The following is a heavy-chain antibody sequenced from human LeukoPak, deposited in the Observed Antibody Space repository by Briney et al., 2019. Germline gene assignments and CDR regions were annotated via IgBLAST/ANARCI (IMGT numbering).Heavy chain of an antibody. J-gene: IGHJ4*02. Sequence: PGGSLRLSCAASGFTVSSNYMNWVRQAPGKGLEWVSVIYSSGSTYYADSVKGRFTISRDNSKNTLYLQMNSLRAEDTAVYYCARDLYGVSHDYWGQGTLVIVSS. CDR2: IYSSGST. V-gene: IGHV3-53*01. CDR1: GFTVSSNY. D-gene: IGHD4-17*01. CDR3: ARDLYGVSHDY.